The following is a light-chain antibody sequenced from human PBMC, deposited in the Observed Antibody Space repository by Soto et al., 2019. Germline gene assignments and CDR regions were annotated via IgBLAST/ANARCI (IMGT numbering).Light chain of an antibody. CDR2: KAS. CDR1: QDVSQW. V-gene: IGKV1-5*03. J-gene: IGKJ2*01. CDR3: QQYSSDLNT. Sequence: DIHMTQSPSTLSASVGDRITITCRASQDVSQWLAGYQHKPGKAPKLLIYKASTLESGVSSRFSGSGSGTEFTLTIRDLQPDDFATYYCQQYSSDLNTFGQGTKLEIK.